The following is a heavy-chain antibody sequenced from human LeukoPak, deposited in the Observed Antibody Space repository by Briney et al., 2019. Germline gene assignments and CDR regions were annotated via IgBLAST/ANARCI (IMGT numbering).Heavy chain of an antibody. Sequence: PGGSLRLSCAASGFTFGDYYMSWIRQAPGKGLEWISYISSSGNTKYYTDSVRGRFAISRDNAKNSLYLQMSSLRVEDTAVYYCARGQTDGDDLDYWGQGTLVTVSS. CDR1: GFTFGDYY. D-gene: IGHD5-24*01. J-gene: IGHJ4*02. CDR3: ARGQTDGDDLDY. CDR2: ISSSGNTK. V-gene: IGHV3-11*04.